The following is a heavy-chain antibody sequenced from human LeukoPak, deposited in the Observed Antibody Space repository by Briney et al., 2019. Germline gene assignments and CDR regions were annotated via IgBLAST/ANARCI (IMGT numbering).Heavy chain of an antibody. Sequence: GASVKVSCKASGYTFTSYDINWVRQATGQEREGMGWINLKSGTKGYAQTLQGSLNVTRDTSINTAYMELRTLRSEDPAVYYCARVTGSIDYWGQGTLVTVSS. V-gene: IGHV1-8*01. CDR2: INLKSGTK. J-gene: IGHJ4*02. CDR3: ARVTGSIDY. D-gene: IGHD1-26*01. CDR1: GYTFTSYD.